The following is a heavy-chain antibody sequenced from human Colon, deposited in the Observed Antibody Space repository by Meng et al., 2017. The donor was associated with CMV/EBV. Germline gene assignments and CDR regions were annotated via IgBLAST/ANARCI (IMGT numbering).Heavy chain of an antibody. CDR3: ARDHYDLWSGYFTD. CDR1: GGSMSGYY. V-gene: IGHV4-59*01. D-gene: IGHD3/OR15-3a*01. J-gene: IGHJ4*02. CDR2: TYYSGST. Sequence: SETLSLTCTVSGGSMSGYYWNWIRQPPGKGLEWIGYTYYSGSTKFNPSLKSRVTISIDTSKNQFSLKLSSVTAADTAVYYCARDHYDLWSGYFTDWGQGMLVTVSS.